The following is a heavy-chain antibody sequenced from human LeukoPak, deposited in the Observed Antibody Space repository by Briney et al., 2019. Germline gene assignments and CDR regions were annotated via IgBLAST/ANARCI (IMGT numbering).Heavy chain of an antibody. CDR3: AKGGLWFGKNDY. CDR2: ISYDGSNK. Sequence: GGSLRLSCAASGFTFSSYGMHWVRQAPGKGLEWVAVISYDGSNKYYADSVKGRFTISRDNSKNTLYLQMNSLRAEDTAVYYCAKGGLWFGKNDYWGQGTLVTVSS. D-gene: IGHD3-10*01. V-gene: IGHV3-30*18. J-gene: IGHJ4*02. CDR1: GFTFSSYG.